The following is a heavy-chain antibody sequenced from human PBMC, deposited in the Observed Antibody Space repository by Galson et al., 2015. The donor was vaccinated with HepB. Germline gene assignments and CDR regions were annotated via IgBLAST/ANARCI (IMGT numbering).Heavy chain of an antibody. D-gene: IGHD3-22*01. CDR2: IDWDDDK. J-gene: IGHJ3*02. CDR3: ARSPYYGSSGYWAFDI. V-gene: IGHV2-70*04. CDR1: GFSLSTSGMR. Sequence: PALVKPTQTLTLTCTFSGFSLSTSGMRVSWIRQPPGEALEWLARIDWDDDKFYSTSLKTRLTISKDTSKNQVVLTMTNMDPVDTATYYCARSPYYGSSGYWAFDIWGQGTMVTVSS.